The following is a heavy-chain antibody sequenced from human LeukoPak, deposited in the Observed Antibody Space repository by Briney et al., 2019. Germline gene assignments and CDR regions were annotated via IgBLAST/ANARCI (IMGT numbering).Heavy chain of an antibody. CDR2: ISSGSSTI. CDR1: GFTFSSYG. D-gene: IGHD1-1*01. J-gene: IGHJ4*02. CDR3: ARDTTADY. Sequence: PGGSLRLSCAASGFTFSSYGMHWVRQAPGKGLEWVSYISSGSSTIYYADSVKGRFTTSRDNARNSLYLQMNGLRDEDTAVYYCARDTTADYWGQGTLVTVSS. V-gene: IGHV3-48*02.